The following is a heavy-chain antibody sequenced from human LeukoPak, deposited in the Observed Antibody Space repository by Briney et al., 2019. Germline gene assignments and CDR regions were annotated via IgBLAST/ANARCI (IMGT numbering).Heavy chain of an antibody. Sequence: PGGSLRLSCTASGFTFSSYAMSWVRQAPGKGLEWISAISGSGGTTYYADSVKGRFTISRDNSKNTLYLQMNSLRAEDTALYYCSKTVSGWNYFDYWGQGTLVTVSS. CDR2: ISGSGGTT. CDR1: GFTFSSYA. J-gene: IGHJ4*02. CDR3: SKTVSGWNYFDY. V-gene: IGHV3-23*01. D-gene: IGHD6-19*01.